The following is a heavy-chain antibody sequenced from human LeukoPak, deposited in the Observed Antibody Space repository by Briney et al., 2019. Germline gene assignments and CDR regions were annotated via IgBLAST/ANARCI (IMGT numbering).Heavy chain of an antibody. CDR3: AKDLGDIVVVPAAMFDY. J-gene: IGHJ4*02. V-gene: IGHV3-23*01. Sequence: GGSLSLSCAASGFTFSSYAMSWVRQAPGEGLEWVSAISGSGGSTYYADSVKGRFTISRDNSKNTLYLQMNSLRAEDTAVYYCAKDLGDIVVVPAAMFDYWGQGTLVTVSS. D-gene: IGHD2-2*01. CDR2: ISGSGGST. CDR1: GFTFSSYA.